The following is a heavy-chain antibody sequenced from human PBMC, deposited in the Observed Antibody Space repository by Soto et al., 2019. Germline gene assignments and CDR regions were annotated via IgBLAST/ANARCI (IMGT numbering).Heavy chain of an antibody. D-gene: IGHD6-13*01. J-gene: IGHJ4*02. CDR3: VRPSLRYSSSWPYFDY. CDR1: GYTFTSYH. Sequence: ASVKVSRKASGYTFTSYHIHRVRQAPGQGLEWMGIINPSGGSTSYAQKFQGRVTMTRDTSTSTVYMELSSLRSEDTAVYYCVRPSLRYSSSWPYFDYWGEGTLVTLSS. V-gene: IGHV1-46*03. CDR2: INPSGGST.